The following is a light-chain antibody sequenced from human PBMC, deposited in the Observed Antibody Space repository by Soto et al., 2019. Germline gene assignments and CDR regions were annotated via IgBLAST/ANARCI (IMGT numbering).Light chain of an antibody. V-gene: IGKV3-20*01. Sequence: EIVLTQSPGTLSLSPGERATLSCRASQSVSNNYLAWYQQKPGQAPRLLIYGASNRATGIPDSFSGSGSGTDFTLTISRLEPEAFAVYYCQQYGSSGTFGQGTKVEIK. J-gene: IGKJ1*01. CDR3: QQYGSSGT. CDR2: GAS. CDR1: QSVSNNY.